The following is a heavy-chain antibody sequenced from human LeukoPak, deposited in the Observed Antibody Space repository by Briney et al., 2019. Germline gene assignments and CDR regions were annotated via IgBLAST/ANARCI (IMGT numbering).Heavy chain of an antibody. CDR3: AGDRLSYADYYDSSGYRDY. CDR1: GYTFTSYG. D-gene: IGHD3-22*01. V-gene: IGHV1-18*01. CDR2: ISAYNGNT. Sequence: ASVKVSCKASGYTFTSYGISWVRPAPGQGLEWMGWISAYNGNTNYAQKLQGRVTMTTGTSTSTAYMELRSLRSDDTAVYYCAGDRLSYADYYDSSGYRDYWGQGTLVTVSS. J-gene: IGHJ4*02.